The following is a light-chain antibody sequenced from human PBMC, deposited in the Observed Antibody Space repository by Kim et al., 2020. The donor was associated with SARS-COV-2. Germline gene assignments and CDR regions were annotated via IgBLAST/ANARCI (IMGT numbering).Light chain of an antibody. CDR3: GTWDSSLSAYV. Sequence: GQEHTISCSGSCSNIGNNYVSWYQPLPGTAPKLLIYDNNKRPSGIPDRFSGSKSGTSATLGITGLQTGDEADYYCGTWDSSLSAYVFGTGTKVTVL. CDR1: CSNIGNNY. J-gene: IGLJ1*01. V-gene: IGLV1-51*01. CDR2: DNN.